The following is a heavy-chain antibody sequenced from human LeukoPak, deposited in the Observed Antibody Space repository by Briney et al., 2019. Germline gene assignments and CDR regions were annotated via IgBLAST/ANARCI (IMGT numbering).Heavy chain of an antibody. J-gene: IGHJ3*02. CDR2: ISSSSSYI. CDR3: ARDDPRAPDAFDI. V-gene: IGHV3-21*01. Sequence: GGSLRLSCAASVFTFSSYSMNWVRQAPGKGLEWVSSISSSSSYIYYADSVKGRFTISRDNAKNSLYLQMNSLRAEDTAVYYCARDDPRAPDAFDIWGQGTMVTVSS. CDR1: VFTFSSYS.